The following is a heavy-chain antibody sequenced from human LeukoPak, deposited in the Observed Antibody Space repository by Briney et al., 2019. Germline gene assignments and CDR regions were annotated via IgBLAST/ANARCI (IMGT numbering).Heavy chain of an antibody. Sequence: SETLSLTCTVSGGSISSSSYYWAWIRQPPGKGLEWIGSIYYSGTTYYNSSLKSRVTISVDTSKNQFSLKLNSVTAADTAIYYCARHARREQLQSSAFDIWGQWTMVTVSS. CDR2: IYYSGTT. D-gene: IGHD1-26*01. CDR1: GGSISSSSYY. J-gene: IGHJ3*02. CDR3: ARHARREQLQSSAFDI. V-gene: IGHV4-39*01.